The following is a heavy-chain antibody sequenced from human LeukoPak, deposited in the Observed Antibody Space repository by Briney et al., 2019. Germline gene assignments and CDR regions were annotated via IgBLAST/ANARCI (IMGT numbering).Heavy chain of an antibody. V-gene: IGHV4-4*07. CDR2: IYTSGST. CDR3: ARTKYYDFWSGPQYQLLPYFDY. CDR1: GGSISSYY. D-gene: IGHD3-3*01. Sequence: SETLSLTCTVSGGSISSYYWSWIRQPAGKGLEWIGRIYTSGSTNYNPSLKSRVTMSVDTSKNQFSLKLSSVTAADTAVYYCARTKYYDFWSGPQYQLLPYFDYWGQGTLVTVSS. J-gene: IGHJ4*02.